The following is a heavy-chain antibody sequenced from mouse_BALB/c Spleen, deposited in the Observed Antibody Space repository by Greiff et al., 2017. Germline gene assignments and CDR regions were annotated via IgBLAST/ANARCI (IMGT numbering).Heavy chain of an antibody. CDR3: VREKYRDTFES. J-gene: IGHJ1*01. Sequence: QVQLQQSGAELVRPGTSVKVSCKASGYAFTNYLIEWVKQRPGQGLEWIGVINPGSGGTNYNEKFKGKATLTADKSSSTAYMQLSSLTSDDSAVYICVREKYRDTFESRGAGTTLTVSP. CDR1: GYAFTNYL. V-gene: IGHV1-54*01. D-gene: IGHD2-10*02. CDR2: INPGSGGT.